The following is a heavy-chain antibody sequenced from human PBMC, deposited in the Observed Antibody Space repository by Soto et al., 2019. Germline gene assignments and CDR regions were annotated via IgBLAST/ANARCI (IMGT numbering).Heavy chain of an antibody. V-gene: IGHV2-5*02. Sequence: QITLKESGPTLVKPTQTLTLTCTFSGSSLSTSGVSVGWIRQPPGKALEWLALIYWDDDKRYSPSLKSRLTISKDPSKNQVVLTMTNMDPVDTATYYCAHNYGDLIFDYWGQGTLVTVSS. J-gene: IGHJ4*02. CDR1: GSSLSTSGVS. D-gene: IGHD4-17*01. CDR3: AHNYGDLIFDY. CDR2: IYWDDDK.